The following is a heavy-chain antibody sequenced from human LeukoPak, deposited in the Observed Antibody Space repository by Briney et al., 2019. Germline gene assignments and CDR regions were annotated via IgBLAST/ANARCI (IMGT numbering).Heavy chain of an antibody. CDR1: GFLFSDYY. Sequence: GGSLRLSCAASGFLFSDYYMTWIRQAPGRGLEWISYITTNGASTFYATSVKGRFTISRDNAQKSLFLQMNSLRAEDTAVYYCARGSYSTGYLVYWGQGTLVTVSS. CDR2: ITTNGAST. J-gene: IGHJ4*02. CDR3: ARGSYSTGYLVY. V-gene: IGHV3-11*01. D-gene: IGHD2-8*02.